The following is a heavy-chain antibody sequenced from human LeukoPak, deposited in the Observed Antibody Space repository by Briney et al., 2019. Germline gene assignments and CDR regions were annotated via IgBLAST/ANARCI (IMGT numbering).Heavy chain of an antibody. Sequence: SETLSLTCAVYGGSFSGYYWSWIRQPPGKGLEWIGEINHSGSTNYNPSLKSRVTISVDTSKNQFSLKLSSVTAADTAVYYCARIRLHRGAAFDIWGQGTMVTVSS. CDR3: ARIRLHRGAAFDI. J-gene: IGHJ3*02. CDR2: INHSGST. V-gene: IGHV4-34*01. CDR1: GGSFSGYY. D-gene: IGHD2-21*02.